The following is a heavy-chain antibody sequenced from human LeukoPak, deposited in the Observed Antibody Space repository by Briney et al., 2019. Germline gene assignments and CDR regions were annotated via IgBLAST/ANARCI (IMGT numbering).Heavy chain of an antibody. V-gene: IGHV4-34*01. D-gene: IGHD2-21*02. CDR2: INHSGST. CDR1: GGSFSVYY. Sequence: PSETLSLTCAVYGGSFSVYYWSWIRQPPGKGLEWIGEINHSGSTNYNPSLKSRVTISVDTSKNQFSLKLSSVTAADTAVYYCAGLGAVVTPDYWGQGTLVTVSS. J-gene: IGHJ4*02. CDR3: AGLGAVVTPDY.